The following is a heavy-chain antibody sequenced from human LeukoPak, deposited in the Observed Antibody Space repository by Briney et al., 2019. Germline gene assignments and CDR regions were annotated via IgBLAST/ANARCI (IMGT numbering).Heavy chain of an antibody. V-gene: IGHV1-2*02. CDR2: IDPNSGGT. Sequence: ASVKVSCKASGYTFTGYYLNWVRQAPGQGLEWMGRIDPNSGGTNSGQKFQGRVTMTRDTSISTAYLELSSLTFDDTAVYYCARVDAASLAVHYWGQGTLVTVSS. CDR3: ARVDAASLAVHY. CDR1: GYTFTGYY. D-gene: IGHD6-13*01. J-gene: IGHJ4*02.